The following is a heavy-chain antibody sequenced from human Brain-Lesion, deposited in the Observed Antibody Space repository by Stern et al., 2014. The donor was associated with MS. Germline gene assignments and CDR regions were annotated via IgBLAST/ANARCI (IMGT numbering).Heavy chain of an antibody. J-gene: IGHJ4*02. V-gene: IGHV4-39*02. CDR2: IFYTGSP. D-gene: IGHD6-19*01. Sequence: QVQLQESGPGLVKPSETLSLTCTVSGGSIGRSSYYWGWIRQPPGKGLEWIGNIFYTGSPFYDPSLKSRVTISVDTSNNHFSLSLNSVTAADTAVYYCARGAGVFDSWGQGTLVTVSP. CDR1: GGSIGRSSYY. CDR3: ARGAGVFDS.